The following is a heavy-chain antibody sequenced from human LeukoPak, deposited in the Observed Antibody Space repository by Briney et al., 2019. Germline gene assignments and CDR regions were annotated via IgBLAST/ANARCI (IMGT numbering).Heavy chain of an antibody. V-gene: IGHV3-64*01. J-gene: IGHJ4*02. CDR1: GFTFSRYA. CDR3: ARLRCCSSTSCYAPFDY. CDR2: ISSNGGST. D-gene: IGHD2-2*01. Sequence: PGGSLRLSCAASGFTFSRYALHWVRQAPGKGLEYVSAISSNGGSTYYANSVKGRFTISRHNSKNTRYLQMGSLRAEDMAVYYCARLRCCSSTSCYAPFDYWGQGTLVTVSS.